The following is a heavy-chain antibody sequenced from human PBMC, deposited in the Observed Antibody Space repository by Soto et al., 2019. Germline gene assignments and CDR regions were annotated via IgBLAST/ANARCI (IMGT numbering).Heavy chain of an antibody. V-gene: IGHV3-30*18. CDR1: GFTFSSYG. D-gene: IGHD6-6*01. CDR2: ISYDGSNK. Sequence: QVQLVESGGGVVQPGRSLRLSCAASGFTFSSYGMHWVRQAPGKGLEWVAVISYDGSNKYYADAVKGRFTISRDNSKNTLYLQMTSLRAEDTAVYYCAKDYSPDSSSSGNDYWGQGTLVTVSS. CDR3: AKDYSPDSSSSGNDY. J-gene: IGHJ4*02.